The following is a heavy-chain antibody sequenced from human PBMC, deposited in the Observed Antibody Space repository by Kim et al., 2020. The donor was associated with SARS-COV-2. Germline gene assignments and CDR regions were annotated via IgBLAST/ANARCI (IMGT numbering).Heavy chain of an antibody. CDR1: GGSISSGGYS. D-gene: IGHD2-15*01. CDR2: IYHSGST. J-gene: IGHJ5*02. CDR3: AREVVVAATGPYNWFDP. Sequence: SETLSLTCAVSGGSISSGGYSWSWIRQPPGKGLEWIGYIYHSGSTYYNPSLKSRVTISVDRSKNQFSLKLSSVTAADTAVYYCAREVVVAATGPYNWFDPWGQGTLVTVSS. V-gene: IGHV4-30-2*01.